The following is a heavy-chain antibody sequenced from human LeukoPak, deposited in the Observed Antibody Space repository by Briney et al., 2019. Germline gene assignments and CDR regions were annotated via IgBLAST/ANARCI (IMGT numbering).Heavy chain of an antibody. CDR1: GGTFSSYA. D-gene: IGHD3-22*01. V-gene: IGHV1-18*01. CDR2: ISAYNGNT. CDR3: ATSDPYYYDSSGYGY. J-gene: IGHJ4*02. Sequence: ASVNVSCKASGGTFSSYAIGWVRQAPGQGLEWMGWISAYNGNTNYAQKLQGRVTMTTDTSTSTAYMELRSLRSDDTAVYYCATSDPYYYDSSGYGYWGQGTLVTVSS.